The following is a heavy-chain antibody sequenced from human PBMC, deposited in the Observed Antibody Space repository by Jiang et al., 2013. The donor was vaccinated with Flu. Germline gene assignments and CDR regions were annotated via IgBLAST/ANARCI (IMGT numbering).Heavy chain of an antibody. J-gene: IGHJ4*02. D-gene: IGHD1/OR15-1a*01. CDR2: ISSSSSYI. Sequence: SSYSMNWVRQAPGKGLEWVSSISSSSSYIYYADSVKGRFTISRDNAKNSLYLQMNSLRAEDTAVYYCARTVTGTTTDYWGQGTLVTVSS. V-gene: IGHV3-21*01. CDR1: SSYS. CDR3: ARTVTGTTTDY.